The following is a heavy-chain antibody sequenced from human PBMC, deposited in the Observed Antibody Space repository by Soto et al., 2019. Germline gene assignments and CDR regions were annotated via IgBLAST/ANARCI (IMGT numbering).Heavy chain of an antibody. CDR1: AFSFSDHY. V-gene: IGHV3-72*01. D-gene: IGHD6-25*01. J-gene: IGHJ6*02. CDR3: GVSSGRPYHYAMDV. CDR2: SRSKSNNYTA. Sequence: EVQLAVSGGGLVPPGGSLRLSCAASAFSFSDHYVDWVRQAPGKGLEWVGRSRSKSNNYTALYAASAKGRFTISRDDSKNSLSLQMNSLRTEDTAVYSGGVSSGRPYHYAMDVWAQGTTVIVSS.